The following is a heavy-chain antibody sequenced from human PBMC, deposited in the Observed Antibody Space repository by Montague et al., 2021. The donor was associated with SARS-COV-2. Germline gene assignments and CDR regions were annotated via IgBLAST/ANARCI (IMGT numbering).Heavy chain of an antibody. V-gene: IGHV4-39*01. CDR3: ARLWVTVYYYYGMDV. CDR2: LHFSGSS. D-gene: IGHD2-21*01. J-gene: IGHJ6*02. Sequence: SETLSLTCAVSGGSISSSSYYWGWIRQPPGKGLVWIGRLHFSGSSYYTLSLKSPVSMSVDTSKNQFSLKLSSVTAADTAVYYCARLWVTVYYYYGMDVWGQGTTVTVSS. CDR1: GGSISSSSYY.